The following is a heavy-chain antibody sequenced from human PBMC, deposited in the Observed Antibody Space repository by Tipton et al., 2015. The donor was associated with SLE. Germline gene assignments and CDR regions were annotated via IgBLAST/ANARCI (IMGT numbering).Heavy chain of an antibody. V-gene: IGHV3-49*03. CDR1: GFAFGDYA. CDR2: IRSKASGGTT. D-gene: IGHD3-22*01. J-gene: IGHJ4*02. CDR3: TKVTTMMVHLIDY. Sequence: SLRLSCTASGFAFGDYAMIWFRQAPGKGLEWLGFIRSKASGGTTEYAASVKGRLTISRDDSKNTLYLQMNSLKTQDTAVYYCTKVTTMMVHLIDYWGQGTLVTVSS.